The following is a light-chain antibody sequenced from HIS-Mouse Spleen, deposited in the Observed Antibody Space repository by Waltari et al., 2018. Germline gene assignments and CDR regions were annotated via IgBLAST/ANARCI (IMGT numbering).Light chain of an antibody. Sequence: SYELTQPPSVSVSPGQTARITCPGDALPKKYAYGYQQKSGQAPVLVLYEDSKRPSGIPERFSGSSSGTMATLTISGAQVEDEADYYCYSTDSSGNHRVFGGGTKLTVL. CDR1: ALPKKY. J-gene: IGLJ2*01. V-gene: IGLV3-10*01. CDR3: YSTDSSGNHRV. CDR2: EDS.